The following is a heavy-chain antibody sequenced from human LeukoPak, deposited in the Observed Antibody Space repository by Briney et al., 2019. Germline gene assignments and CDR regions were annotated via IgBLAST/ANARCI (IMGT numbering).Heavy chain of an antibody. CDR1: GFTFDDYA. CDR3: AKGEFSMPRPIDY. Sequence: GGSLRLSCAASGFTFDDYAMHWVRQAPGKGLEWVSGISWNSGSIGYADSVKGRFTISRDNAKNSLYLQMNSLRAEDTALYYCAKGEFSMPRPIDYWGQGTLVTVSS. V-gene: IGHV3-9*01. J-gene: IGHJ4*02. D-gene: IGHD3-10*01. CDR2: ISWNSGSI.